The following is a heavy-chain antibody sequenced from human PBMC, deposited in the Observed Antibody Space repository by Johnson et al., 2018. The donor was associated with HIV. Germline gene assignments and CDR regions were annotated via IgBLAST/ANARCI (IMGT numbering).Heavy chain of an antibody. CDR1: GFTVSSNY. D-gene: IGHD6-13*01. CDR2: IYSGGST. Sequence: MQLVESGGGLVQPGGSLRLSCAASGFTVSSNYMTWVRQAPGKGLEWVSVIYSGGSTYYADSVKGRFTISRDNSKNTLYLQMNSLGAEDTAVYYCALAAIAAAGYAFDIWGQGTMVTVSS. V-gene: IGHV3-66*01. CDR3: ALAAIAAAGYAFDI. J-gene: IGHJ3*02.